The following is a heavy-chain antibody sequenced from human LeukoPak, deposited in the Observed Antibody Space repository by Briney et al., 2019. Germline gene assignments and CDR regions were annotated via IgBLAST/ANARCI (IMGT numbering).Heavy chain of an antibody. J-gene: IGHJ4*02. Sequence: GESLRLSCAASGFTFSSYWMHWVRQAPGEGLVWVSRLSSDGSTINHADSVKGRFTISRDNAKNTLYLQMDSLRAEDTAVYYCTRETVVVATASLGYWGLGTLVTVSS. CDR3: TRETVVVATASLGY. D-gene: IGHD2-2*01. CDR1: GFTFSSYW. CDR2: LSSDGSTI. V-gene: IGHV3-74*01.